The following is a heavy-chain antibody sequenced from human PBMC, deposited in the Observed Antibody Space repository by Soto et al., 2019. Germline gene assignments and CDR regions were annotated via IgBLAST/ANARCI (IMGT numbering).Heavy chain of an antibody. CDR3: ARGGKRYRNVASGVGGFDY. CDR2: VHNTGAT. V-gene: IGHV4-59*01. J-gene: IGHJ4*02. CDR1: GASISSSY. Sequence: QMHLQESGPGRVKPSETLSLTCTVSGASISSSYWSWIRQSPERGLEWIAYVHNTGATNYNPSLERRVTFSLDTSKGQFSLNLTSLTTADTDVYFCARGGKRYRNVASGVGGFDYWGQGSLVTVAS. D-gene: IGHD5-12*01.